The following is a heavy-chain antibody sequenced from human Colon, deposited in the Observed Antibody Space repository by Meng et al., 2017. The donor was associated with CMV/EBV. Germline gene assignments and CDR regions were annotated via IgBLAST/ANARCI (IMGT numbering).Heavy chain of an antibody. CDR2: VYYSGAA. V-gene: IGHV4-59*11. CDR1: GDSLRSHY. D-gene: IGHD1/OR15-1a*01. J-gene: IGHJ4*02. Sequence: SETLSLTCTVSGDSLRSHYWSWIRQPPGKGLEWMGYVYYSGAATYTPSLRSRLSISVDMSKNQVYLTLRSVTAADTAMYFCARGIGHASNNTHDYWGQGTLVTVSS. CDR3: ARGIGHASNNTHDY.